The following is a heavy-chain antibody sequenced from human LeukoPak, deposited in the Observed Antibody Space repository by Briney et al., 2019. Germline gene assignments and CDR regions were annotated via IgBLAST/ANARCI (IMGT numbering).Heavy chain of an antibody. D-gene: IGHD4-11*01. Sequence: EASVKVSCKASGYTFTSYGISWVRQAPGQGLEWMGWISAYNGNTNYARKLQGRVTMTTDTSTSTAYMELRSLRSDDTAVYYCARAYYSTPPHYYYYGMDVWGQGTTVTASS. CDR3: ARAYYSTPPHYYYYGMDV. V-gene: IGHV1-18*01. J-gene: IGHJ6*02. CDR2: ISAYNGNT. CDR1: GYTFTSYG.